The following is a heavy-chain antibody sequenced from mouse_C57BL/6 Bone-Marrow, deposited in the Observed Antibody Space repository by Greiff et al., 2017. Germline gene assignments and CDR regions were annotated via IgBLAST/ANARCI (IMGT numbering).Heavy chain of an antibody. V-gene: IGHV1-85*01. CDR1: GYTFTSYD. CDR3: ARGDYGNYDARDY. D-gene: IGHD2-1*01. CDR2: IYPRDGST. J-gene: IGHJ4*01. Sequence: QVQLQQSGPELVKPGASVKLSCKASGYTFTSYDINWVKQRPGQGLEWIGWIYPRDGSTKYNEKFKGKATLTVDTSSSTAYMELHSLTSEDSAVYFCARGDYGNYDARDYWGQGTSVTVSS.